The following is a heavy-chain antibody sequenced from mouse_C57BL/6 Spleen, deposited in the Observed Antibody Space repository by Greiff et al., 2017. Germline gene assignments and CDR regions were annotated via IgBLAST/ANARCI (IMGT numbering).Heavy chain of an antibody. D-gene: IGHD3-2*02. CDR1: GYSFTGYY. CDR2: INPSTGGT. J-gene: IGHJ4*01. Sequence: EVQLQQSGPELVKPGASVKISCKASGYSFTGYYMNWVKQSPEKSLEWIGEINPSTGGTTYNQKFKAKATLTVDKSSSTAYMQLKSLTSEDSAVYYCARRLFYAMDYWGQGTSVTVSS. CDR3: ARRLFYAMDY. V-gene: IGHV1-42*01.